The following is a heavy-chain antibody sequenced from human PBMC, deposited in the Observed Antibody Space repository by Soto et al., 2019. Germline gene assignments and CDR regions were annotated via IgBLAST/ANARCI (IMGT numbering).Heavy chain of an antibody. V-gene: IGHV4-30-4*01. CDR1: GGSISSGDYY. Sequence: QVQLQESGPGLVKPSQTLSLTCTVSGGSISSGDYYWSWIRQPPGKGLEWIGYIYYSGSTYYNPSLKSRVTISVDTSKNQFSLKLSSVTAADTAVYYCARGSTVLRFVEWLPYFDYWGQGTLVTVSS. D-gene: IGHD3-3*01. CDR2: IYYSGST. CDR3: ARGSTVLRFVEWLPYFDY. J-gene: IGHJ4*02.